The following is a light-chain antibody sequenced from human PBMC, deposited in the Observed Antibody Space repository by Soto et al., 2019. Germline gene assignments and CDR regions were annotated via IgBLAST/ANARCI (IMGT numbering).Light chain of an antibody. CDR2: DVS. Sequence: DIQITQSPSTLSASVVDRVTITCRASQSIGDSLAWYQQKPGKAPYLLISDVSSLERGVPSRFSGSGSGTEFTLTISSLQPDDFATYYCQQYNSYSWTFGQGTKVDIK. CDR3: QQYNSYSWT. CDR1: QSIGDS. J-gene: IGKJ1*01. V-gene: IGKV1-5*01.